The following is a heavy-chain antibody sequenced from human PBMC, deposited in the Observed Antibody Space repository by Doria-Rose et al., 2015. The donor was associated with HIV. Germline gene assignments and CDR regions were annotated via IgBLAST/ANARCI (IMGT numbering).Heavy chain of an antibody. CDR3: ARIKSSRWYHKYYFDF. J-gene: IGHJ4*02. CDR2: IFSDDER. Sequence: QITLKESGPVLVKPTETLTLTCTVSGVSLSSPGMGVSWTRQPPGKALEWLANIFSDDERSDNTSLKSRLTISRGTSKSQVVLTMTDMDTVDTATYYCARIKSSRWYHKYYFDFWGQGTLVIVSA. CDR1: GVSLSSPGMG. V-gene: IGHV2-26*01. D-gene: IGHD6-13*01.